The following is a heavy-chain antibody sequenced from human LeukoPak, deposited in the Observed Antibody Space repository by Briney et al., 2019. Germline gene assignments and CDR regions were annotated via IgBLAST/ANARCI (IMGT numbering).Heavy chain of an antibody. D-gene: IGHD3-10*01. CDR2: ISANTGKT. V-gene: IGHV1-18*01. J-gene: IGHJ4*02. CDR3: AKFAGDRMDY. Sequence: ASVKVSCKASGYTFSTYGFCWVRQAPGHGLEWMGWISANTGKTDYAQKFQGRVTMTTDTSTSTAYMELRSLRPDDTAVYYCAKFAGDRMDYWGQGTLLTVSS. CDR1: GYTFSTYG.